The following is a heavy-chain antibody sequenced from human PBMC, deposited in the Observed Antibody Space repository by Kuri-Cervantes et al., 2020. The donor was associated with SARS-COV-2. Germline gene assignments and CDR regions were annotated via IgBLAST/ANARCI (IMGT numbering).Heavy chain of an antibody. V-gene: IGHV5-51*01. CDR1: GYSSTSYW. CDR3: ARQRGSSSWYYPPLHSDYYYYMDV. Sequence: KVSCKGSGYSSTSYWIGWVRQMPGKGLEWMGIIYPGDSDTRYSPSFQGQVTISADKSISTAYLQWSSLKASDTAMYYCARQRGSSSWYYPPLHSDYYYYMDVWGKGTTVTVSS. D-gene: IGHD6-13*01. CDR2: IYPGDSDT. J-gene: IGHJ6*03.